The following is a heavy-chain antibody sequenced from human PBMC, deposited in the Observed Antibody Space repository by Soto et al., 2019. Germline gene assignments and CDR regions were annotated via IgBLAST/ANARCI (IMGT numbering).Heavy chain of an antibody. CDR3: AREAHTIFGATYYYYGMDV. D-gene: IGHD3-3*01. Sequence: GGSLRLSCAASGFTFSSYGMHWVRQAPGKGLEWVAVISYDGSNKYYADSVKGRFTISRDNSKNTLYLQMNSLRAEDTAVYYCAREAHTIFGATYYYYGMDVWGQGTTVTVSS. V-gene: IGHV3-30*03. CDR2: ISYDGSNK. J-gene: IGHJ6*02. CDR1: GFTFSSYG.